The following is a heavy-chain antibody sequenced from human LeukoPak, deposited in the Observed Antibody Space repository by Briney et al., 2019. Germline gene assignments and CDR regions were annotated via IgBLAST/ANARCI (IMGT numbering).Heavy chain of an antibody. CDR1: GFSLSTSGVA. CDR2: IYWNDNK. V-gene: IGHV2-5*01. CDR3: AHSSMYNWFDP. Sequence: ESGPTLVNPTQTLTLTCTFSGFSLSTSGVAVGWIRQPPGKALECLALIYWNDNKSYSPSLMSRLTITKDTSKNQVVLTMTNMDPVDTATYYCAHSSMYNWFDPWGQGTLVTVSS. J-gene: IGHJ5*02.